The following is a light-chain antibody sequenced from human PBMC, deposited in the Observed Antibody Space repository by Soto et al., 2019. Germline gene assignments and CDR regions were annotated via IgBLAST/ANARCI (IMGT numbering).Light chain of an antibody. V-gene: IGLV2-14*01. CDR1: SSDVGGYNY. Sequence: ALTQPASVSGSPGQSITISCTGTSSDVGGYNYVSWYQQHPGKTPKLMIYEVSNRPSGVSNRFSGSKSGNTASLTISGLQAEDEADYYCSSYTSSSTLYVFGTGTKVTVL. CDR2: EVS. J-gene: IGLJ1*01. CDR3: SSYTSSSTLYV.